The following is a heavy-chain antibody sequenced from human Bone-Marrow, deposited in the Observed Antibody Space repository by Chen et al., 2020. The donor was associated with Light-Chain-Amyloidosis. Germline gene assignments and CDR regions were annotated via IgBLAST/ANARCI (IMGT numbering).Heavy chain of an antibody. J-gene: IGHJ6*02. V-gene: IGHV3-30*18. CDR1: GFTFRTYG. CDR2: ISYDGNNQ. CDR3: AKDLQTYGDYDYYYYGLDV. D-gene: IGHD4-17*01. Sequence: QVQLVESGGGVVQPGKSLRLPCAASGFTFRTYGMHWVRQAPGKGLEWVALISYDGNNQYYSDSVKGRFTISRDNSKNTVYLQMNSLRLEDTALYYCAKDLQTYGDYDYYYYGLDVWGQGTAVTVSS.